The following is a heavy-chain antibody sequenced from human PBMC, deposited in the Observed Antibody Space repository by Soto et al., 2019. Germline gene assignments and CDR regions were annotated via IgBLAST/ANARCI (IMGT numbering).Heavy chain of an antibody. D-gene: IGHD6-19*01. CDR3: ARTGPGIAVAGTWGHYYYYYGMDV. CDR2: INHSGST. J-gene: IGHJ6*02. Sequence: PSETLSLTCAVYGGSFSGYYWSWIRQPPGKGLEWIGEINHSGSTTYNPSLKIRVPRSVDTSKNQFSLKLVSVTAADTAVYYCARTGPGIAVAGTWGHYYYYYGMDVWGQGTTVTVSS. CDR1: GGSFSGYY. V-gene: IGHV4-34*01.